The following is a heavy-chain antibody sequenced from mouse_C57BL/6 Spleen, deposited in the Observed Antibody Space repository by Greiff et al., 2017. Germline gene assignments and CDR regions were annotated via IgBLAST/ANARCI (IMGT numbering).Heavy chain of an antibody. CDR2: INPYNGGT. Sequence: EVQLQQSGPVLVKPGASVKMSCKASGYTFTDYYMNWVKQSHGKSLEWIGVINPYNGGTSYNQKFKGKATLTVDKSSSTAYMELNSLTSEDSAVYYCARGGDITTVVARFDYWGQGTTLTVSS. D-gene: IGHD1-1*01. CDR1: GYTFTDYY. CDR3: ARGGDITTVVARFDY. J-gene: IGHJ2*01. V-gene: IGHV1-19*01.